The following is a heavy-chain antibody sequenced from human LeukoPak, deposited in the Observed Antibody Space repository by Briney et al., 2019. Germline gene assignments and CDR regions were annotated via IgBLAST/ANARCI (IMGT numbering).Heavy chain of an antibody. D-gene: IGHD6-19*01. Sequence: PTGRSLRLSCAASGFTFSIYGMHWVPHAPGKGLEGVAFIWYDGSNKYYADSVKGRFTISRDNSKNTLYLQMNSLRAEDTAVYYCARGDSSGAFDYWGQGTLVAVSS. V-gene: IGHV3-33*01. J-gene: IGHJ4*02. CDR3: ARGDSSGAFDY. CDR2: IWYDGSNK. CDR1: GFTFSIYG.